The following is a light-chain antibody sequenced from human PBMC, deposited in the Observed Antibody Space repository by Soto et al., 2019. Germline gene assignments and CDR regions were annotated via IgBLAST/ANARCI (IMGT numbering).Light chain of an antibody. V-gene: IGKV1-5*01. J-gene: IGKJ1*01. Sequence: DIQMTQSPSTLSASIGDRVTITCRASQSISSWLACYQQKPGKAPKLLSYDASKLESGVPSRFSGRGSGTEFSLAISSLQPDDFATYYCQHYDCYYLTFVQGTKVEIK. CDR1: QSISSW. CDR2: DAS. CDR3: QHYDCYYLT.